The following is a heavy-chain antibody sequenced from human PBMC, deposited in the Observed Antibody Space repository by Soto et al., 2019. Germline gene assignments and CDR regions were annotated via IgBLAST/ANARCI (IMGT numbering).Heavy chain of an antibody. V-gene: IGHV3-30*04. CDR3: AIGDHYADTAYALHV. CDR1: GFTFSSYA. CDR2: IAYDGINK. Sequence: QEQLVESGGGVVQAGRSLRLSCAASGFTFSSYAIHWVRQAPGKGLEWVAVIAYDGINKKYAESVRGRFTISRDNSKNTLYLQLDSLRPEDTAVYYCAIGDHYADTAYALHVWGRGTLVTVSS. D-gene: IGHD3-16*01. J-gene: IGHJ3*01.